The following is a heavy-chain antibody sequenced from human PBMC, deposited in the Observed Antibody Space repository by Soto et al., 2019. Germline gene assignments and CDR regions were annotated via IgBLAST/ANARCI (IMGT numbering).Heavy chain of an antibody. Sequence: QVQLVQSGAEVKKPGASVKVSCKASGYTFTNYGINWVRQAPGQGLEWLGWVSAYNGERRYDQRVQARVIMTPDPSTTTAYIELRRMRSDVTAVYYCSRGTSIPASGDYWGQGTLVTVSS. J-gene: IGHJ4*01. CDR2: VSAYNGER. V-gene: IGHV1-18*01. CDR1: GYTFTNYG. CDR3: SRGTSIPASGDY. D-gene: IGHD6-6*01.